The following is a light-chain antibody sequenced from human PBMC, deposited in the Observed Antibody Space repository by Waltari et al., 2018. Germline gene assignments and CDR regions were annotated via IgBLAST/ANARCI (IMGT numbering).Light chain of an antibody. CDR2: GNS. V-gene: IGLV1-40*01. CDR1: SSNNGAGYD. CDR3: QSYDSSLSGVV. J-gene: IGLJ2*01. Sequence: QSVLTQPPSVSGAPGQRVTIPCTGSSSNNGAGYDVHWYQQLPGTAPKFLIYGNSNRPSGVPDRFSGSKSGTSASLAITGLQAEDEADYYCQSYDSSLSGVVFGGGTKLTVL.